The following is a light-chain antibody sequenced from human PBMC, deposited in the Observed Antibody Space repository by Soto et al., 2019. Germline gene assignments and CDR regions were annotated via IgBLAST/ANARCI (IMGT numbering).Light chain of an antibody. CDR2: EDN. CDR3: SSYASSSTRV. J-gene: IGLJ3*02. V-gene: IGLV2-23*01. CDR1: KNDIGVYDF. Sequence: QSALTQPPSASGSPGQSVTISCTGTKNDIGVYDFVSWYQQHPGKAPKLMIYEDNKRPSGVSNRFSGSKSGNTASLTISGLQAEDEADYYCSSYASSSTRVFGGGTKVTVL.